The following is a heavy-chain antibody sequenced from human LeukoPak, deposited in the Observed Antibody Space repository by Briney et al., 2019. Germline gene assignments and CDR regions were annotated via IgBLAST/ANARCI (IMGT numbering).Heavy chain of an antibody. J-gene: IGHJ4*02. CDR3: ARASYSSGWSSKY. CDR2: IKQDGNEK. D-gene: IGHD6-19*01. V-gene: IGHV3-7*04. CDR1: RFPFGDHA. Sequence: PGGSLRLSCTASRFPFGDHAMSWVRQAPGKGLEWVANIKQDGNEKYYVDSVKGRFTISRDNAKNSLCLQMSSLRAEDTAVYYCARASYSSGWSSKYWGQGTLVTVSS.